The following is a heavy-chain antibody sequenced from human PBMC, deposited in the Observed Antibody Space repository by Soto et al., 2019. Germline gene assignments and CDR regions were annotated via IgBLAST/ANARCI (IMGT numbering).Heavy chain of an antibody. CDR3: ARDLEVAVVSFRAHYYYYGMDV. V-gene: IGHV1-18*04. D-gene: IGHD2-15*01. J-gene: IGHJ6*02. Sequence: QVQLVQSGAEVKKPGASVKVSCKASGYTFTSYGISWVRQAPGQGLEGMGWISAYNGNTNYAQKLQGRVTMTTDTSTSTVYMELTSLRSDDTAVYYCARDLEVAVVSFRAHYYYYGMDVWGQGTTVTVSS. CDR1: GYTFTSYG. CDR2: ISAYNGNT.